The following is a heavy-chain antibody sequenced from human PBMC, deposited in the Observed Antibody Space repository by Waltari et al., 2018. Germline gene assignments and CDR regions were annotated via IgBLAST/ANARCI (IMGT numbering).Heavy chain of an antibody. Sequence: QVQLVQSGAEVKKPGASVKVSCKASGYTFTSYGISWVRQAPGKGLEWMGWISAYNGNTNYAQKLQGRVTMTTDTSTSTAYMELRSLRSDDTAVYYCARDQNYDILTGYADFDYWGQGTLVTVSS. J-gene: IGHJ4*02. CDR1: GYTFTSYG. V-gene: IGHV1-18*01. CDR3: ARDQNYDILTGYADFDY. D-gene: IGHD3-9*01. CDR2: ISAYNGNT.